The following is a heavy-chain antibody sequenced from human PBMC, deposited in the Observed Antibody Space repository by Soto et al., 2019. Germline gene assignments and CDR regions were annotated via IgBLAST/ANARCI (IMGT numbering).Heavy chain of an antibody. CDR3: AREYYDGSGGAY. CDR1: GYTFTSYG. D-gene: IGHD3-10*01. Sequence: QVQLVQSGAEVKKPGASVKVSCKASGYTFTSYGISWVRQAPGQGLEWMGWISAYNGNTNYAQKLQGNATMTTETSPSTAYMALRSLRSADTAVYYCAREYYDGSGGAYWGQGTLVTVSS. J-gene: IGHJ4*02. V-gene: IGHV1-18*01. CDR2: ISAYNGNT.